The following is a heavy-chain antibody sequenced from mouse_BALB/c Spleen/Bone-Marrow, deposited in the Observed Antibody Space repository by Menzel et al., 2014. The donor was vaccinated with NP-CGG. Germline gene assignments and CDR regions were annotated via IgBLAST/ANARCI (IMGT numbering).Heavy chain of an antibody. V-gene: IGHV5-6*01. CDR2: ISSGGSYT. CDR1: GFTFSSYG. CDR3: ARQTYYDYDGYFDY. J-gene: IGHJ2*01. Sequence: EVQLQHSGGDLVKPGGSLKLSCAASGFTFSSYGMSWVRQTPDKRLEWVATISSGGSYTYYPDSVKGRFTISRDNAKNTLYLQMSSLKSEDTAMYYCARQTYYDYDGYFDYWGQGTTLTVSS. D-gene: IGHD2-4*01.